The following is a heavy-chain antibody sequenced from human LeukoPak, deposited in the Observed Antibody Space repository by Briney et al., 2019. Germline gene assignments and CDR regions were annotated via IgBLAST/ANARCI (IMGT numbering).Heavy chain of an antibody. V-gene: IGHV4-34*01. Sequence: SETLSLTCAVYGGSFSGYYWSWIRQPPGKGLEWIGEINHSGSTNYNPSLKSRVTISVDTSKNQFSLKLSFVTAADTAVYYCARGPMLGWFDPWGQGTLVTVSS. D-gene: IGHD3-16*01. CDR3: ARGPMLGWFDP. J-gene: IGHJ5*02. CDR1: GGSFSGYY. CDR2: INHSGST.